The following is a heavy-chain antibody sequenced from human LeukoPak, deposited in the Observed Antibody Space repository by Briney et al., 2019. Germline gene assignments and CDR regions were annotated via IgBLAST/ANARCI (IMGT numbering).Heavy chain of an antibody. CDR2: IYYSGST. V-gene: IGHV4-59*08. CDR3: ARGWSGSHRYFDY. J-gene: IGHJ4*02. Sequence: PSETLSLTCTVSGGSISGWYWSWIRQPPGKGLEWIGYIYYSGSTNYNPSLKSRVTISVDTSKNQFSLKLSSVTAADTAVYYCARGWSGSHRYFDYWGQGTLVTVSS. CDR1: GGSISGWY. D-gene: IGHD1-26*01.